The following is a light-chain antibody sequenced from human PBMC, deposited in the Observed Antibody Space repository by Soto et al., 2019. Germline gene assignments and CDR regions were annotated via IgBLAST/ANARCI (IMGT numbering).Light chain of an antibody. Sequence: EIVLTQSPGTLSLSPGERATLSCRASQSVSSNYSAWYQQKPGQAPRLLIYGASSRATGIPDRFSGSGSGTDFTLTISRLEPEDFAVYHCQQYGSSRPYTFGQGTKLEIK. CDR3: QQYGSSRPYT. CDR1: QSVSSNY. V-gene: IGKV3-20*01. CDR2: GAS. J-gene: IGKJ2*01.